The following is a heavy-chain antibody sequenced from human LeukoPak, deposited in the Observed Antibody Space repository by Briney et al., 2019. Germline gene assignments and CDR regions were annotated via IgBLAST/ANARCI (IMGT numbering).Heavy chain of an antibody. V-gene: IGHV4-34*01. CDR1: GFTFNSYA. D-gene: IGHD1-7*01. CDR2: INHSGST. CDR3: ARGYSNWNYVRYYYYYMDV. J-gene: IGHJ6*03. Sequence: PGGSLRLSCGASGFTFNSYAMNWVRQPPGKGLEWIGEINHSGSTSYNPSLKSRVTISVDTSKNQFSLKLSSVTAADTAVYYCARGYSNWNYVRYYYYYMDVWGKGTTVTVSS.